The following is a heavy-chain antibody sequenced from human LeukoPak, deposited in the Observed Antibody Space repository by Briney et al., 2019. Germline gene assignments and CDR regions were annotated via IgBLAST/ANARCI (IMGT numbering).Heavy chain of an antibody. CDR3: ARDRDYYDMDV. CDR2: IYTSGST. Sequence: SETLSLTCTVSGYSISSGYYWGWIRQPAGKGLEWIGRIYTSGSTNYNPSLKSRVTISVDTSKNQFSLKLSSVTAADTAVYYCARDRDYYDMDVWGKGTTVTISS. J-gene: IGHJ6*03. V-gene: IGHV4-38-2*02. CDR1: GYSISSGYY.